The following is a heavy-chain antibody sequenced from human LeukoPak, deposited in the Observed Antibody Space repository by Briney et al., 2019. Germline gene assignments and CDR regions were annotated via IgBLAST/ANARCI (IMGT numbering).Heavy chain of an antibody. CDR1: GFTFSSYW. V-gene: IGHV3-7*04. Sequence: GGSLRLSCAASGFTFSSYWMSWDRQAPGKGLEWVANIKQDGSEKYYVDSVKGRFTISRDNAKNSLYLQMNSLRAEDTAVYYCERTTTYYYDSSGYYWSYYFDYWGQGTLVTVSS. D-gene: IGHD3-22*01. CDR3: ERTTTYYYDSSGYYWSYYFDY. J-gene: IGHJ4*02. CDR2: IKQDGSEK.